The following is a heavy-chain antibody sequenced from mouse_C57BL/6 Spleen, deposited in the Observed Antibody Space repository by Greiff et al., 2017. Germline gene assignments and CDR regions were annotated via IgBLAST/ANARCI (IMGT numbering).Heavy chain of an antibody. J-gene: IGHJ2*01. V-gene: IGHV1-69*01. Sequence: QVQLQQPGAELVMPGASVKLSCKASGYTFTSYWMHWVKQRPGQGLEWIGEIDPSDSYTNYNQKFKGKATLTVDKSSSTAYMQLSSLTSEDSAVEYCARGITTVDYWGQGTTLTVSS. CDR2: IDPSDSYT. CDR3: ARGITTVDY. D-gene: IGHD1-1*01. CDR1: GYTFTSYW.